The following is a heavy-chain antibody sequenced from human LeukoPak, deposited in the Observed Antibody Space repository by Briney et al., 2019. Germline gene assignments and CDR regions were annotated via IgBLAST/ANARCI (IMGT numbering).Heavy chain of an antibody. CDR3: ARDSPERGYSYGPLDNYFDY. V-gene: IGHV3-7*01. CDR1: EFTSSSYW. CDR2: IKQDGSEK. Sequence: PGGSLRLSCAASEFTSSSYWMTWVRQAPGKGLEWVTNIKQDGSEKYYVDSVKGRFTISRDNAKNLLYLQMNSLRAEDTAVYYCARDSPERGYSYGPLDNYFDYWGRGTLVTVSS. D-gene: IGHD5-18*01. J-gene: IGHJ4*02.